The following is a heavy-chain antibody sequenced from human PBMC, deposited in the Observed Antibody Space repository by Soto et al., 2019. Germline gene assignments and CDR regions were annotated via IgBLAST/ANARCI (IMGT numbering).Heavy chain of an antibody. V-gene: IGHV4-39*02. CDR3: ARPPPYSAYTTYFDQ. J-gene: IGHJ4*02. CDR2: IYYSGST. CDR1: GDSISSTSYY. Sequence: QLQLQESGPGLVKPSETLSLICTVSGDSISSTSYYWGWIRQPPGKGLEWIGSIYYSGSTYYNPSLKSRATITVDTSKNHSSLKLSFVTAADTAVYYCARPPPYSAYTTYFDQWGQGTQVTVSS. D-gene: IGHD1-26*01.